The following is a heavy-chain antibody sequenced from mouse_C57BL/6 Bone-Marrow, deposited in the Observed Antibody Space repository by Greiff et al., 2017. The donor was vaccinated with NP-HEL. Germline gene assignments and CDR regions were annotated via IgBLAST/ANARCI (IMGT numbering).Heavy chain of an antibody. Sequence: QVQLQQPGAALVKPGASVQLSCTASGYTFTSYWMHWVQPRPGRGLEWIGRIDPNSGGTKYNEKFKSKATLTVDKPSSTAYMQLSSLTSEDSAVYYCARDLLGFAYWGQGTLVTVSA. V-gene: IGHV1-72*01. CDR3: ARDLLGFAY. CDR2: IDPNSGGT. J-gene: IGHJ3*01. CDR1: GYTFTSYW.